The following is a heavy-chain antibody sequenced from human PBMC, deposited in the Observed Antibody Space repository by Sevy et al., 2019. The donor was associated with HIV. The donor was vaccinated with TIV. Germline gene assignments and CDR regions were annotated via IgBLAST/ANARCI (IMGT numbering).Heavy chain of an antibody. CDR2: VNHSGST. CDR3: ARGGDGVVPSPIIGLGPWTKYWYFDL. D-gene: IGHD3-3*01. Sequence: SETLSLTYAVSGGSFSGYSWDWIRQPPGKGLEWIGEVNHSGSTKYNPSLKSRVTISVDTSKNQFSLKLNFVTAADTAVYYCARGGDGVVPSPIIGLGPWTKYWYFDLWGRGTLVTVSS. V-gene: IGHV4-34*01. J-gene: IGHJ2*01. CDR1: GGSFSGYS.